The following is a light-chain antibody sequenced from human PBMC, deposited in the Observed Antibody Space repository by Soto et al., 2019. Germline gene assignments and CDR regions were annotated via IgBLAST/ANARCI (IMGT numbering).Light chain of an antibody. CDR2: AAS. J-gene: IGKJ3*01. CDR1: QSISTY. V-gene: IGKV1-39*01. CDR3: QQSYNTSPVT. Sequence: DIQMTQSPSSLSASVGDRVTITCRASQSISTYVNWYQKKPGRAPKLLIYAASSVQSGVPSRFSGSGSGADFTLTINGLQPEDFATYYCQQSYNTSPVTFGPGTAVEMK.